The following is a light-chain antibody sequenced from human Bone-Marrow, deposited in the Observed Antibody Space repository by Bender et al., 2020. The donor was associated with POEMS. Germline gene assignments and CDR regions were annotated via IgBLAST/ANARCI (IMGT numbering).Light chain of an antibody. CDR2: DVN. CDR3: CSYAGGKV. V-gene: IGLV2-23*02. J-gene: IGLJ2*01. CDR1: SGDVGIYNL. Sequence: QSALTQPASVSGSPGQSITISCTGTSGDVGIYNLVSWYQQYPGKAPKLLIHDVNKWPSGVSDRFSGSKSSNTAYLTISGLQAEDEADYYCCSYAGGKVFGGGTKLTVL.